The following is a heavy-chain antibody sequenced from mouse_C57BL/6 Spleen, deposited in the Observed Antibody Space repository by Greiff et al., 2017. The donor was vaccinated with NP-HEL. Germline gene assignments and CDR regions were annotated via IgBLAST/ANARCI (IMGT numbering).Heavy chain of an antibody. V-gene: IGHV10-1*01. Sequence: EVQVVESGGGLVQPKGSLKLSCAASGFSFNTYAMNWVRQAPGKGLEWVARIRSKSNNYATYYADSVKDRFTISRDDSESMLYLQMNILSTEYTAMYFCVRPLYYGHVGFAYWGQGTLVTVSA. CDR2: IRSKSNNYAT. CDR1: GFSFNTYA. CDR3: VRPLYYGHVGFAY. D-gene: IGHD2-2*01. J-gene: IGHJ3*01.